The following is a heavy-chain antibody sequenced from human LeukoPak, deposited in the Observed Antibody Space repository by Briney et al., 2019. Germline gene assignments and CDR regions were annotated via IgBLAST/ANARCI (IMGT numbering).Heavy chain of an antibody. D-gene: IGHD2-2*01. V-gene: IGHV3-30*04. Sequence: PGGSLRLSCAASGFTFSNYAMHWVRQAPGKGLEWVAVISYDGSNKYYADSVKGRFTISRDNSKNTLYLQMNSLRAEDTAVYYCATKPTYCSSTSCYYYYGMDVWGQGTTVTVSS. CDR1: GFTFSNYA. CDR2: ISYDGSNK. J-gene: IGHJ6*02. CDR3: ATKPTYCSSTSCYYYYGMDV.